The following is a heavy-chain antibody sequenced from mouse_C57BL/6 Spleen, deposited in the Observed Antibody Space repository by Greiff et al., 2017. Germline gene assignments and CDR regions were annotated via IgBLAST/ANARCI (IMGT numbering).Heavy chain of an antibody. J-gene: IGHJ3*01. CDR1: GYTFTSYW. Sequence: VQLQQPGAELVKPGASVKLSCKASGYTFTSYWMQWVKQRPGQGLEWIGEIDPSDSYTNYNQKFKGKATLTVDTSSSTAYMQLSSLTSEDSAVYYCARSGYYYGSRFAYWGQGTLVTVSA. V-gene: IGHV1-50*01. CDR3: ARSGYYYGSRFAY. CDR2: IDPSDSYT. D-gene: IGHD1-1*01.